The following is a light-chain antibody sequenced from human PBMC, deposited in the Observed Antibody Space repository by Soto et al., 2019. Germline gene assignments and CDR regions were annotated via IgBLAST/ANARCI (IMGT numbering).Light chain of an antibody. CDR1: SSDVGSYNL. CDR3: CSYAGSSTYV. Sequence: QSALTXPASVSGSPGQSITISCTGTSSDVGSYNLVSWYQQHPGKAPKLMIYEVSKRPSGVSNRFSGSKSGNTASLTISGLQAEDEADYYCCSYAGSSTYVFGTGTKVTV. CDR2: EVS. J-gene: IGLJ1*01. V-gene: IGLV2-23*02.